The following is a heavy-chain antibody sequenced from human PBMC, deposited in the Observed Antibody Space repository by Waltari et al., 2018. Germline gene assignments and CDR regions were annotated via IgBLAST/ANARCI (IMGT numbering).Heavy chain of an antibody. Sequence: QVQLQESGSGLVKPSETLSLTCTVSNGSISTGGYSWSWIRQPPGKGLEWIGYIYDSGYTYYNPSLKSRVTISVDGSKNHFSLRLTSMTAADTAVYYCARGGDGSWFEPWGQGTLVTVSS. CDR1: NGSISTGGYS. J-gene: IGHJ5*01. CDR3: ARGGDGSWFEP. CDR2: IYDSGYT. V-gene: IGHV4-30-2*01. D-gene: IGHD4-17*01.